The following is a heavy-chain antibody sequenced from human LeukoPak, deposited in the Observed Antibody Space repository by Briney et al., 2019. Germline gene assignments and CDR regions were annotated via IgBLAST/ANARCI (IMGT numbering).Heavy chain of an antibody. CDR2: INPSGGST. Sequence: ASVKVSCKASGYTFTSYYMHWVRQAPGQGLEWMGLINPSGGSTSYAQKFQGRVTMTRDTSTSTVYMELSSLRSEDTAVYYCATQRGYSYGSSYYYYYGMDVWGQGTTVTVSS. V-gene: IGHV1-46*01. J-gene: IGHJ6*02. CDR1: GYTFTSYY. D-gene: IGHD5-18*01. CDR3: ATQRGYSYGSSYYYYYGMDV.